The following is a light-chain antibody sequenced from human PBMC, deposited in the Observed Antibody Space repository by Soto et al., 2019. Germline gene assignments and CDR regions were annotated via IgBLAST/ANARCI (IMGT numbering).Light chain of an antibody. Sequence: QSALTQPASVSGSPGQSITISCTGTSSDVGDYNYVSWYQHHPGKAPKLMIYDVSNRPSGVSNRFSGSKSDNTASLTISGLQGEDEADYYCSSYASSSTRVVFGGGTKVTVL. J-gene: IGLJ2*01. V-gene: IGLV2-14*03. CDR2: DVS. CDR1: SSDVGDYNY. CDR3: SSYASSSTRVV.